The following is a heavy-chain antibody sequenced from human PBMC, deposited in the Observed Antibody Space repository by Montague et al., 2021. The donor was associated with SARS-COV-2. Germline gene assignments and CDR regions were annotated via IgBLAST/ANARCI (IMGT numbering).Heavy chain of an antibody. CDR2: IYSGGST. CDR3: ARDYGDYSYYYGLDV. V-gene: IGHV4-61*02. D-gene: IGHD4-17*01. J-gene: IGHJ6*02. Sequence: TLSLTCTVSGGSIRSGSYYWSWIQQPAGKGLEWIGRIYSGGSTNYNPSLKSRVTMSVDTSKDQFSLKVSSVTAADTAVYYCARDYGDYSYYYGLDVWGQGTTVTVSS. CDR1: GGSIRSGSYY.